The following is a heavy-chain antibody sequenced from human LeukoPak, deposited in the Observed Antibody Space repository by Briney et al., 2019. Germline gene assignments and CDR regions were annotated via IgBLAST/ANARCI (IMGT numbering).Heavy chain of an antibody. Sequence: GGSLRLSCAASGFTFSSYGMHWVRQAPGKGLEWVAVIWYDGGNKYYADSVKGRFTISRDNSKNTLYLQMNSLRAEDTAVYYCAREAHIAAAFDYWGQGTLVTVSS. CDR1: GFTFSSYG. V-gene: IGHV3-33*01. J-gene: IGHJ4*02. CDR2: IWYDGGNK. CDR3: AREAHIAAAFDY. D-gene: IGHD6-13*01.